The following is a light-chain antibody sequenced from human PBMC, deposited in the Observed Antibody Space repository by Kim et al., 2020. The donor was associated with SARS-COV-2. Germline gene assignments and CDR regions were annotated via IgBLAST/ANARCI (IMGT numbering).Light chain of an antibody. J-gene: IGLJ1*01. CDR3: SSYTSSSTTYV. CDR2: DVT. CDR1: SSDVGGYKY. Sequence: QSITIACTGTSSDVGGYKYVSWYQQHPGKAPKLMIYDVTNRPSGVSNRFSASKSGNTASLTISGLQAEDEADYYCSSYTSSSTTYVFGTGTKVTVL. V-gene: IGLV2-14*03.